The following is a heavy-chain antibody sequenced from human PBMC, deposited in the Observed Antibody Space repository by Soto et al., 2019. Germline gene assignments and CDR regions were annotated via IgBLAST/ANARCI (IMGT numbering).Heavy chain of an antibody. V-gene: IGHV4-31*03. CDR1: GGSISSGGYY. D-gene: IGHD5-18*01. CDR3: ARQGYRYGAGSSYYYYYYGMDV. J-gene: IGHJ6*02. CDR2: NYYSGIT. Sequence: SETLSLTCTVSGGSISSGGYYWTWIRQHPGKGLEWIGYNYYSGITYYNPSLKSRVTISLDTSKNQFSLKLSSVTAADTAVYYCARQGYRYGAGSSYYYYYYGMDVWGHGTTVTVSS.